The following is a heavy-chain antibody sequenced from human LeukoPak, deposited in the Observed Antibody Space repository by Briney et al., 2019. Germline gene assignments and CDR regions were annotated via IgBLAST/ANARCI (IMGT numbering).Heavy chain of an antibody. CDR2: IYYSGST. J-gene: IGHJ3*02. V-gene: IGHV4-39*07. CDR1: GGSISSSSYY. Sequence: SETLSLTCTVSGGSISSSSYYWGWIRQPPGKGLEWIGSIYYSGSTYYNPSLKSRVTISVDTSKNQFSLKLSSVTAADTAVYYCARTIRTDAFDIWGQGTMVTVST. CDR3: ARTIRTDAFDI. D-gene: IGHD5-24*01.